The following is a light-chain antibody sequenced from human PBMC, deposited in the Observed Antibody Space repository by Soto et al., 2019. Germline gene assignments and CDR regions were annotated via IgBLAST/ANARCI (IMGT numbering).Light chain of an antibody. CDR3: QQFGSAPQT. V-gene: IGKV3-20*01. Sequence: EIVLTQSPGTLSLSPGERATLSCRASQSVSSSYLAWYQQKPGQAPRLLIYGASSRATGIPDRFSGSGSGTDFTLTISRVEPEDFAVYSCQQFGSAPQTFGQGTKVDIK. CDR1: QSVSSSY. J-gene: IGKJ1*01. CDR2: GAS.